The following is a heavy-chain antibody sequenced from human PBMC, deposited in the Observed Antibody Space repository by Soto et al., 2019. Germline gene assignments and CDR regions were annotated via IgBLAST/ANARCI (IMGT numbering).Heavy chain of an antibody. CDR2: VNSYDGTT. D-gene: IGHD4-17*01. CDR1: GYTFTSYP. CDR3: AREYYGTPTWIDY. V-gene: IGHV1-18*04. Sequence: QVQLVQSAPELQRPGDSVKVSCKTSGYTFTSYPYSWVRQAPGQGLEWMGWVNSYDGTTKVAQQFRDRITLTADKSAATVFMELRRLTSDDTAVYYCAREYYGTPTWIDYWGQGTLVAVSS. J-gene: IGHJ4*02.